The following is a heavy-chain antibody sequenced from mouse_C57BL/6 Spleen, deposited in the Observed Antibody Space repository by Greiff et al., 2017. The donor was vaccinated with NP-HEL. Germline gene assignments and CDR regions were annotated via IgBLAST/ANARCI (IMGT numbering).Heavy chain of an antibody. J-gene: IGHJ2*01. Sequence: VQRVESGAELVRPGTSVKMSCKASGYTFTNYWIGWAKQRPGHGLEWIGDIYPGGGYTNYNEKFKGKATLTADKSSSTAYMQFSSLTSEDSAIYYCARVRDYGSGFEYWGQGTTLTVSS. D-gene: IGHD1-1*02. CDR3: ARVRDYGSGFEY. V-gene: IGHV1-63*01. CDR2: IYPGGGYT. CDR1: GYTFTNYW.